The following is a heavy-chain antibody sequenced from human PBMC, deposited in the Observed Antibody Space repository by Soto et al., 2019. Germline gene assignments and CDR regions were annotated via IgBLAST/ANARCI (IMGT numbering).Heavy chain of an antibody. V-gene: IGHV3-33*01. Sequence: LXXSCAASGFTFGSYGMHWVRQAPGKGLEWVEVXWYDGXNKYYEDSVKXXFTISRDXXKNKMYLQMNSLRAEDTAVYYCARDGPESTFDYWGQGTLVTVSS. D-gene: IGHD2-2*01. J-gene: IGHJ4*02. CDR2: XWYDGXNK. CDR3: ARDGPESTFDY. CDR1: GFTFGSYG.